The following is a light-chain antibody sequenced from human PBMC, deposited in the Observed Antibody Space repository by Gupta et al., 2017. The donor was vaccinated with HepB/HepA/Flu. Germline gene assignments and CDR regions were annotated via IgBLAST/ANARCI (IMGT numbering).Light chain of an antibody. CDR1: QSVSNTY. J-gene: IGKJ4*01. Sequence: EIVLTQSPVTLSLSPGERATLSCRASQSVSNTYLAWYQQKPGQAPRLIIFGASSRANGIPDRFSGSGSGTDFTLTSSRREHEDFAVYYGQQYGNSITFGGGTKVEIK. CDR2: GAS. V-gene: IGKV3-20*01. CDR3: QQYGNSIT.